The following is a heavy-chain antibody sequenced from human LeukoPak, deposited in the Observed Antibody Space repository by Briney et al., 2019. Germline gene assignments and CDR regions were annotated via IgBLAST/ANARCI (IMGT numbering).Heavy chain of an antibody. V-gene: IGHV4-59*11. CDR1: GGSISSHY. D-gene: IGHD2-15*01. CDR2: IYYSGST. Sequence: SETLSLTRTVSGGSISSHYWSWIRQPPGKGLEWIGYIYYSGSTNYNPSLKSRVTISVDTSKNQFSLKLSSVTAADTAVYYCARSPRSGYSYYMDVWGKGTTVTVSS. J-gene: IGHJ6*03. CDR3: ARSPRSGYSYYMDV.